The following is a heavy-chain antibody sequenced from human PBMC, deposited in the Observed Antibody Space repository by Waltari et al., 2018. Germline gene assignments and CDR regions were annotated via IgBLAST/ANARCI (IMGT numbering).Heavy chain of an antibody. J-gene: IGHJ4*02. Sequence: EVQLVESGGGLLKPGGSLRLSCAASGCPFRNASISWCRQDPGKGLEWVGRIKSKTDGGTTDYAAPVKGRFTISRDDSKNTLYLQMNSLKTEDTAVYYCTTTSFVEQQLVLGWDYWGQGTLVTVSS. CDR1: GCPFRNAS. D-gene: IGHD6-13*01. CDR2: IKSKTDGGTT. V-gene: IGHV3-15*01. CDR3: TTTSFVEQQLVLGWDY.